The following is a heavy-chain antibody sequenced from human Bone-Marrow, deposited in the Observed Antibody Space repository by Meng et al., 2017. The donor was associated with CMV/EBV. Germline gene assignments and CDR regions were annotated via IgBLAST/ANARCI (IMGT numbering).Heavy chain of an antibody. V-gene: IGHV3-30-3*01. CDR3: AREKIFGDYFDF. D-gene: IGHD3-10*01. J-gene: IGHJ4*02. Sequence: GESLKISCAASGFTFSSYAMHWVRQAPGKGLEWVAVISYDGSNKYYADSVKDRFIISRDNAENSVYLQMNSLRVEDTAVYYCAREKIFGDYFDFWGQGALVTVSS. CDR2: ISYDGSNK. CDR1: GFTFSSYA.